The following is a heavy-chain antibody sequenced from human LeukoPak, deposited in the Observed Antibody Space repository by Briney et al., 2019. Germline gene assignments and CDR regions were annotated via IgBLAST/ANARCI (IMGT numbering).Heavy chain of an antibody. J-gene: IGHJ4*02. D-gene: IGHD1-26*01. CDR2: ISSSGSTI. CDR1: GFTFSSYE. V-gene: IGHV3-48*03. Sequence: GGSLRLSCAASGFTFSSYEMNWVRQAPGKGLEWVSYISSSGSTIYYADSAKGRFTISRDNAKNSLYLQMNSLRAEDTAVYYCARGDSGSYYFDYWGQGTLVTVSS. CDR3: ARGDSGSYYFDY.